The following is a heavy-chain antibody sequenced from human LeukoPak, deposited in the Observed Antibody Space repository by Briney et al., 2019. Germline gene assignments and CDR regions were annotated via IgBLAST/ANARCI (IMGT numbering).Heavy chain of an antibody. D-gene: IGHD5-18*01. V-gene: IGHV4-4*07. Sequence: SETLSLTCTVSGGSISSYYWSWIRQPAGKGLEWIGRIYTSGSTNYNPSLKSRVTMSVDTSKNQFSPKLSSVTAADTAVYYCARGARIQSWLDYIDYWGQGTLVTVSS. J-gene: IGHJ4*02. CDR1: GGSISSYY. CDR2: IYTSGST. CDR3: ARGARIQSWLDYIDY.